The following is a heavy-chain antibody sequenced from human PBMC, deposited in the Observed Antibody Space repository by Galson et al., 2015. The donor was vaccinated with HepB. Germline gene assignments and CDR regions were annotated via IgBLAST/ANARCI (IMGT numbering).Heavy chain of an antibody. Sequence: SVKVSCKASGGTFSSYWITWVRQAPGQGLEWMGGIVPIFDVAYYGQNFRGRVTITADKSANTADKSTTTVYMELSSLTSDDTAVYYCAGTRQEYFDYWGQGTLVTVSS. CDR3: AGTRQEYFDY. V-gene: IGHV1-69*10. J-gene: IGHJ4*02. CDR2: IVPIFDVA. CDR1: GGTFSSYW.